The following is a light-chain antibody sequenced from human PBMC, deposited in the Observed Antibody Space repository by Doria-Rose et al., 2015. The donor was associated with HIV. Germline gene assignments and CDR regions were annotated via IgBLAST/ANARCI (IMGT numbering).Light chain of an antibody. J-gene: IGLJ2*01. V-gene: IGLV1-51*01. CDR2: DNN. CDR3: GTWDSSLSVAV. Sequence: QSVLTQPPSVSVAPGQRVTISCSGSPSNIGKNSVSWYQQVPGTAPKLLIYDNNKRPSGIPDRFSGSKSGTSATLGTSGLQTGDEANYLCGTWDSSLSVAVFGGGTNLTVL. CDR1: PSNIGKNS.